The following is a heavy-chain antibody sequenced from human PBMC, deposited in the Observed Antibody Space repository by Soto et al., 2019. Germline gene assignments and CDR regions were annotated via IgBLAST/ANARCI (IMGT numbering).Heavy chain of an antibody. CDR3: ARKGADSYCSGGSCYSWVYYYGMDV. Sequence: VASVKVSCKASGGTFSSYAISWVRQAPGQGLEWMGGIIPIFGTANYAQKFQGRVTITADESTSTAYMELSSLRSEDTAVYYCARKGADSYCSGGSCYSWVYYYGMDVWGQGTTVTVSS. CDR2: IIPIFGTA. J-gene: IGHJ6*02. CDR1: GGTFSSYA. V-gene: IGHV1-69*13. D-gene: IGHD2-15*01.